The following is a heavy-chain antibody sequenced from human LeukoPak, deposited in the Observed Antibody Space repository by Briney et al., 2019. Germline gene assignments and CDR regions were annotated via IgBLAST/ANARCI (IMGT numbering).Heavy chain of an antibody. CDR2: ISGGGGST. V-gene: IGHV3-23*01. D-gene: IGHD3-9*01. CDR1: GFTFSSYA. J-gene: IGHJ4*02. Sequence: GGSLRLSCAASGFTFSSYAMSWVSQAPGKGLEWVSAISGGGGSTYYADSAKGRFTISRDNSKNTLYLQMNSLRAEDTAVYSCGDILTGLDYWGQGTLVTVSS. CDR3: GDILTGLDY.